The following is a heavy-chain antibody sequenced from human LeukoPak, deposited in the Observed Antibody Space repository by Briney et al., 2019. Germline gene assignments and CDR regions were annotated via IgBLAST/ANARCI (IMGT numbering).Heavy chain of an antibody. V-gene: IGHV4-34*01. Sequence: SETLSLTCAVYGGSFSGYYWSWIRQPPGKGLGWIGEINHSGSTNYNPSLKSRVTISVDTSKNQFSLKLSSVTAADTAVYYCARGSWRASLSRRSGYDPVGFDYWGQGTLVTVSS. J-gene: IGHJ4*02. CDR2: INHSGST. CDR1: GGSFSGYY. D-gene: IGHD5-12*01. CDR3: ARGSWRASLSRRSGYDPVGFDY.